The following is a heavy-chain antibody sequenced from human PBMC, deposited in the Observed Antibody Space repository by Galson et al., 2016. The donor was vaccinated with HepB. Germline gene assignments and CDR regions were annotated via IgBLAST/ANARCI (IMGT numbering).Heavy chain of an antibody. V-gene: IGHV1-69*13. J-gene: IGHJ4*01. Sequence: SVKVSCKASGDTLRSYAISWVRQAPGQGLEWMGGTLPIFNTANSPQKFRDRVTLTADQSTSMVYMELSSLKSDDTAVYYCARTMGDSSGFYYFDDWGHGTLVTVTS. CDR3: ARTMGDSSGFYYFDD. D-gene: IGHD5-18*01. CDR1: GDTLRSYA. CDR2: TLPIFNTA.